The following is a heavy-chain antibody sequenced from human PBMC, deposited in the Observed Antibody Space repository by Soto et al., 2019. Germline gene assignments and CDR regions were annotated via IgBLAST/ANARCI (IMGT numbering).Heavy chain of an antibody. CDR1: GYTFTNYG. CDR2: ISGYNGNT. CDR3: ARDREYYYDSSGNYYYHYGMDV. J-gene: IGHJ6*02. V-gene: IGHV1-18*04. Sequence: QVQLVESGAEVKKPGASVKVSCKASGYTFTNYGISWVRQAPGQGLEWMGWISGYNGNTKYAQKFQGRVTMTKDTPTSTAYMDLGSLRSDDTAVYYCARDREYYYDSSGNYYYHYGMDVWGQGTTVTVS. D-gene: IGHD3-22*01.